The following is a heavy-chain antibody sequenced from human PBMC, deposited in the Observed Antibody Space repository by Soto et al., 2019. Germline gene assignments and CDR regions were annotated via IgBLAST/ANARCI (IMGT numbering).Heavy chain of an antibody. J-gene: IGHJ4*02. D-gene: IGHD2-21*01. V-gene: IGHV4-4*02. Sequence: PSETLSLTCAVSGGSISSSNWWSWVRQPPGKGLEWIGEVYHSGSTNYSPSLTSRVTISVDKSKNQFSLKLTSVNTADTAVYYCTRGGDPYKTGLRGQGTLVTVSS. CDR2: VYHSGST. CDR3: TRGGDPYKTGL. CDR1: GGSISSSNW.